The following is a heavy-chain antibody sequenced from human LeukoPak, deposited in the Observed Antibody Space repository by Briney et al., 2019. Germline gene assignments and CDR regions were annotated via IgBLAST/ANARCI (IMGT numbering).Heavy chain of an antibody. CDR1: GGTFSSYA. D-gene: IGHD6-19*01. CDR3: ARDSSSGWTSFDY. J-gene: IGHJ4*02. Sequence: SVKVSCKASGGTFSSYAISWVRQAPGQGLEWMGGIIPIFGTAXYAQKFQGRVTITADKSTSTAYMELSSLRSEDTAVYYCARDSSSGWTSFDYWGQGTLVTVSS. V-gene: IGHV1-69*06. CDR2: IIPIFGTA.